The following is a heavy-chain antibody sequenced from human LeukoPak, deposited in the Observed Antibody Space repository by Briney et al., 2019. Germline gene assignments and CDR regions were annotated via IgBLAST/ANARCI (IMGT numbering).Heavy chain of an antibody. CDR2: IYPRDSQI. V-gene: IGHV5-51*01. CDR3: ARHTKRPQAGWFDP. Sequence: KGGESLKISCKASGYKFTTYWIGWVGQMPGKGLEYMGIIYPRDSQIRYSPSFQGQVTISADKSISTAYLQWTSLKASDTAIYYCARHTKRPQAGWFDPWGQGTLVTVSS. CDR1: GYKFTTYW. J-gene: IGHJ5*02. D-gene: IGHD6-25*01.